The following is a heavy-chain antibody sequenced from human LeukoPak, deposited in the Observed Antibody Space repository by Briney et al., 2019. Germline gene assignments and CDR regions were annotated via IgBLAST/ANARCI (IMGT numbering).Heavy chain of an antibody. CDR1: GFTFSNYS. Sequence: GGSLRLSYAASGFTFSNYSMTWVRQTPGKGLEWVSYISSSSGTIYYADSVKGRITISRDNAKNSLYLQMNSLRAEDTAVYYCATNSGKRFDYWGQGTLVTVSS. V-gene: IGHV3-48*01. CDR2: ISSSSGTI. D-gene: IGHD1-1*01. CDR3: ATNSGKRFDY. J-gene: IGHJ4*02.